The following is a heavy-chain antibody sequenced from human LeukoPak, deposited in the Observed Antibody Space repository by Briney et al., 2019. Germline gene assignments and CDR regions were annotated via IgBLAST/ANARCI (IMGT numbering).Heavy chain of an antibody. CDR3: AKAYYDSSCYSYYFDY. J-gene: IGHJ4*02. D-gene: IGHD3-22*01. V-gene: IGHV3-21*01. CDR1: GFPFSAYS. Sequence: PGGSLRLSCAASGFPFSAYSMNWVRQAPGKGLEWVSSISGSSNYMYYADSVKGRFTISRDNAKNSLYLHMNSLRADDTAVYYCAKAYYDSSCYSYYFDYWGQGTLVTVSS. CDR2: ISGSSNYM.